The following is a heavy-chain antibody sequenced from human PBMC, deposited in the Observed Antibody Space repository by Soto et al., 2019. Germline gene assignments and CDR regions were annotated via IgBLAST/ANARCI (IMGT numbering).Heavy chain of an antibody. CDR2: INPSGGST. D-gene: IGHD3-3*01. CDR3: ARGITIFGVAVGADDSDI. CDR1: GYTFTSYY. V-gene: IGHV1-46*01. Sequence: ASVKVSCKASGYTFTSYYMHWVRQAPGQGLEWMGIINPSGGSTSYAQKFQGRVTMTRDTSTSTVYMELSSLRSEDTAVYYCARGITIFGVAVGADDSDIWGQGTMGTVSS. J-gene: IGHJ3*02.